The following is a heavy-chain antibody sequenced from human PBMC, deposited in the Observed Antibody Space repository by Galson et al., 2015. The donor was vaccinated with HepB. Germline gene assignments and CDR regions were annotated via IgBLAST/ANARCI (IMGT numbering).Heavy chain of an antibody. CDR3: ARLGDLSGYSSL. CDR2: IRSKASSHAT. J-gene: IGHJ4*02. Sequence: SLRLSCAASGFTFSGSAIHWVRQASGKGLEWVGRIRSKASSHATAYTASLKGRSTISRDDSKNTAYLHMNSLKTEDTAVYYCARLGDLSGYSSLWGQGTLVTVSS. D-gene: IGHD6-19*01. CDR1: GFTFSGSA. V-gene: IGHV3-73*01.